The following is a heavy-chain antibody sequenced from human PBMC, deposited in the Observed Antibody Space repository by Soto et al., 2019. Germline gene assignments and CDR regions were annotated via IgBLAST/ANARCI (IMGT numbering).Heavy chain of an antibody. V-gene: IGHV3-15*01. D-gene: IGHD6-19*01. CDR3: TRESRDTSGLYWAFDV. Sequence: PGGSLRLSCAASGLTFTNAWMSWVRQSPGKGLEWVGRIKSKTDGGTTDYAAPVQGRFTIARDDSKNTLYLQINSLKTEDTAVYYCTRESRDTSGLYWAFDVWGQGTTVTVSS. J-gene: IGHJ3*01. CDR1: GLTFTNAW. CDR2: IKSKTDGGTT.